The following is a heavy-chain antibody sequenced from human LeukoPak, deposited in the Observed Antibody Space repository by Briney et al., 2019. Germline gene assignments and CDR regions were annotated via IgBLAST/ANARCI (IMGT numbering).Heavy chain of an antibody. J-gene: IGHJ4*02. V-gene: IGHV5-51*01. CDR3: ATTKGGNRYYFDY. CDR1: GYSFITYW. Sequence: GESLKISCKGSGYSFITYWIGWVRQMPGKGLEWMGIIHPGDSDTRYSPSFQGQVTISADKSISTAYLQWSSLKASDTAIYYCATTKGGNRYYFDYWGQGTLVTVSS. CDR2: IHPGDSDT. D-gene: IGHD4-23*01.